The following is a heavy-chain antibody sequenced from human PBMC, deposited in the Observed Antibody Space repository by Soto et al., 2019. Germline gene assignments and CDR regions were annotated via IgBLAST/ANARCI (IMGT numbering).Heavy chain of an antibody. D-gene: IGHD4-4*01. CDR2: MNPNSGNT. J-gene: IGHJ5*02. Sequence: ASVKVSCKASGYTFTSYDINWVRQATGQGLEYLGWMNPNSGNTAYVQKFQGRVTITRDTSASTAYMELSSLRSEDTAVYYCARGYTFPFDPWGQGTLVTVSS. V-gene: IGHV1-8*01. CDR3: ARGYTFPFDP. CDR1: GYTFTSYD.